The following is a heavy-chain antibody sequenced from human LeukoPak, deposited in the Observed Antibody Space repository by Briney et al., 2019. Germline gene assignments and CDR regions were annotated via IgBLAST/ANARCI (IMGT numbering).Heavy chain of an antibody. CDR2: IKNKADGGTT. D-gene: IGHD3-10*01. CDR1: GFTFSKAW. Sequence: GRLLRLTCAAAGFTFSKAWKSWVRQAPWKGPEWVGRIKNKADGGTTDYAAPVKGRFTISRDDSKSTLYLQMDSLKPEDTAVYYCSTRAGWEFLTEFWGQGTLVTVSS. V-gene: IGHV3-15*01. CDR3: STRAGWEFLTEF. J-gene: IGHJ4*02.